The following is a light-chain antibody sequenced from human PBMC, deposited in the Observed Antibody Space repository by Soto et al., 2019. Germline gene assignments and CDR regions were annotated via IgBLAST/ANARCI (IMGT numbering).Light chain of an antibody. CDR2: GNS. CDR3: QSYDSSLSAL. CDR1: SSNIGAGYD. Sequence: QSVLTQPPSVSGAPGQRVTISCTGSSSNIGAGYDVHWYQQLPGTDPKLLIYGNSNRPSGVPDRFSGSKSGTSAYLAITGLQAEDEADYYCQSYDSSLSALFGGGTKLTVL. J-gene: IGLJ2*01. V-gene: IGLV1-40*01.